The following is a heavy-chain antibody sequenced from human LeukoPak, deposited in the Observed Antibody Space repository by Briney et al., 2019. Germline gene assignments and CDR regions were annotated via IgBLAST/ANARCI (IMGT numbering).Heavy chain of an antibody. V-gene: IGHV1-69*13. CDR1: GGIFSSYA. J-gene: IGHJ6*03. CDR2: IIPIFGTA. CDR3: ARVSPGYSSSWYPYYYYYYYMDV. D-gene: IGHD6-13*01. Sequence: SVKVSCKASGGIFSSYAISWVRQAPGQGLEWMGGIIPIFGTANYAQKFQGRVTITADESTSTAYMELSSLRSEDTAVYYCARVSPGYSSSWYPYYYYYYYMDVWGKGTTVTVSS.